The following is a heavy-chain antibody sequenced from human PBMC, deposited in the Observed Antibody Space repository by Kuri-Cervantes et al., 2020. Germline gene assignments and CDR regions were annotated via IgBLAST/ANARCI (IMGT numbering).Heavy chain of an antibody. CDR1: GYTFTSYA. V-gene: IGHV1-3*01. CDR2: TNAGNGNT. J-gene: IGHJ5*02. D-gene: IGHD6-6*01. Sequence: ASVKVFCKASGYTFTSYAMHWVRQAPGQRLEWMGWTNAGNGNTKYSQKFQGRVTITRDTSASTAYMELSSLRSEDTAVYYCARGRFEYIGFDPWGQGTLVTVSS. CDR3: ARGRFEYIGFDP.